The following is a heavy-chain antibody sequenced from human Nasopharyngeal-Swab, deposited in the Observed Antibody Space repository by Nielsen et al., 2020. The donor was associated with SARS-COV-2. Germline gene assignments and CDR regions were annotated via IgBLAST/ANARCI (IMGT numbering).Heavy chain of an antibody. CDR1: GFTFSSYW. V-gene: IGHV4-34*01. J-gene: IGHJ4*02. CDR2: INHSGST. D-gene: IGHD3-10*01. CDR3: ARVRRLRRGGYYFDY. Sequence: ESLKISCAASGFTFSSYWMSWIRQPPGKGLEWIGEINHSGSTNYNPSLKSRVTISVDTSKNQFSLKLSSVTAADTAVYYCARVRRLRRGGYYFDYWGQGTLVTVSS.